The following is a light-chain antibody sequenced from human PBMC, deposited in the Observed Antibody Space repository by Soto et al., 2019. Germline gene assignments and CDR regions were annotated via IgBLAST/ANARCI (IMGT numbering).Light chain of an antibody. Sequence: DIPMTQSPATLSASVGDRVTITCRASQTITTYLIGYQQKTGKTPGLLIYAASSFHSRVPSRFSGSGSWTYFTLTSSSLQTEDFAYYYLQQSHSYPMTFGAGTTVDIK. CDR2: AAS. CDR1: QTITTY. J-gene: IGKJ3*01. CDR3: QQSHSYPMT. V-gene: IGKV1-39*01.